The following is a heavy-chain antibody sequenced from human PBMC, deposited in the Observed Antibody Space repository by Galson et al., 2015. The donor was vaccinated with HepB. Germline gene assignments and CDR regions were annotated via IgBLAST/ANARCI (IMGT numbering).Heavy chain of an antibody. D-gene: IGHD5-12*01. CDR3: SKFSGYDRYFDY. J-gene: IGHJ4*02. V-gene: IGHV1-24*01. CDR2: FDPEDGET. CDR1: GYTLTELS. Sequence: SVKVSCKVSGYTLTELSMHWVRQAPGKGLEWMGGFDPEDGETIYAQKFQGRVTMTEDTSTDTAYMELSSLRSEDTAVYYCSKFSGYDRYFDYWGQGTLVTVSS.